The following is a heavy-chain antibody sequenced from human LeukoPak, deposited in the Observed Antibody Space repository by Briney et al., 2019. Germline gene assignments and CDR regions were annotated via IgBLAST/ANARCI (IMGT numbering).Heavy chain of an antibody. CDR1: GFTFSSYA. Sequence: GGSLRLSCLASGFTFSSYAMDWVRQAPGQGLQWVSAVGTSADTYYADSVRGRFTISRDNSKNTLYLQMNSLRAEDTAVYYCARALEEYYFDYWGQGTLVTVSS. V-gene: IGHV3-23*01. D-gene: IGHD1-1*01. CDR2: VGTSADT. J-gene: IGHJ4*02. CDR3: ARALEEYYFDY.